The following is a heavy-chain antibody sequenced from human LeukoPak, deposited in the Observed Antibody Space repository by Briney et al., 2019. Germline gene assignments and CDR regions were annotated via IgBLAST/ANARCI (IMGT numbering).Heavy chain of an antibody. J-gene: IGHJ4*02. V-gene: IGHV3-30*01. D-gene: IGHD1-1*01. CDR3: ARSPEVHFDY. CDR2: ISYDGSNK. CDR1: GFTFSSYA. Sequence: GRSLRLSCAASGFTFSSYAMHWVRQAPGNGLEWVAVISYDGSNKYYADSVKGRFTISRDNSKNTLYLQMNSLRAEDTAVYYCARSPEVHFDYWGQGTLVTVSS.